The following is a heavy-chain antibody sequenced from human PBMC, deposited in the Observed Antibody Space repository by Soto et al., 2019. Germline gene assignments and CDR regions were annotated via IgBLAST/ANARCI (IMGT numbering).Heavy chain of an antibody. CDR2: INPNSGGT. D-gene: IGHD1-26*01. CDR3: AREKWEQTYYYGMDV. Sequence: ASVKVSCKASGYTFTGYYMHWVRQAPGQGLEWMGWINPNSGGTNYALKFQGRVTMTRDTSISTAYMELSRLRSDDTAVYYCAREKWEQTYYYGMDVWGQGTTVPVSS. CDR1: GYTFTGYY. V-gene: IGHV1-2*02. J-gene: IGHJ6*02.